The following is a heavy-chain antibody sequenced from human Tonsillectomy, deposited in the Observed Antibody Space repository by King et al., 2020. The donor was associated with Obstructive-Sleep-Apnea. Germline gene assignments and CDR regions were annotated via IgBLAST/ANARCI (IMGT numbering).Heavy chain of an antibody. CDR1: GFTFTNAW. D-gene: IGHD3-22*01. CDR3: VTAAAPTYYDSSAYY. J-gene: IGHJ4*02. CDR2: TISKTDGGTK. V-gene: IGHV3-15*01. Sequence: VQLVESGGGLVNPGGSLRLSCAASGFTFTNAWMGWVRQAPGKGLEYIGLTISKTDGGTKDYAAPVKGRFTLSRDESKATLFLQMASLKTEDTGVYYCVTAAAPTYYDSSAYYWGQGTLVTVSS.